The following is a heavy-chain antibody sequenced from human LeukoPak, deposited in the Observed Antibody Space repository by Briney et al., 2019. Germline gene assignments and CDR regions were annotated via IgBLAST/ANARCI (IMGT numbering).Heavy chain of an antibody. CDR1: GGSISSGGYY. Sequence: PSETLSLTCTVSGGSISSGGYYWSWIRQHPGKGLEWIGYIYYSGSTYYNPSLKSRVTISVDTSKNQFSLKLSSVTAADTAVYYCARAPADDILTGYGPFDYWGQGTLVTVSS. D-gene: IGHD3-9*01. CDR3: ARAPADDILTGYGPFDY. V-gene: IGHV4-30-4*08. CDR2: IYYSGST. J-gene: IGHJ4*02.